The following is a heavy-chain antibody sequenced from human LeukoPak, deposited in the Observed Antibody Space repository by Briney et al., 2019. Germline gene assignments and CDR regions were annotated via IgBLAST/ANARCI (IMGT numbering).Heavy chain of an antibody. Sequence: GGSLRLSCAASGFTFSTYAMSWVRQAPGKGLEWLSTIGGGGRDTFYADSVKGRFTVSRDNSKNTLYLQMSSLRAEDTAVYYCARAQGEYCSSTSCYRRGEYYYYMDVWGKGTTVTVSS. V-gene: IGHV3-23*01. CDR2: IGGGGRDT. D-gene: IGHD2-2*01. CDR3: ARAQGEYCSSTSCYRRGEYYYYMDV. J-gene: IGHJ6*03. CDR1: GFTFSTYA.